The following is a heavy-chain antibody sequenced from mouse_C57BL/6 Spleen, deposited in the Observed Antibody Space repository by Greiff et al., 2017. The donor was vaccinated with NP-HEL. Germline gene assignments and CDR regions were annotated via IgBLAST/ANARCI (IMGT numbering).Heavy chain of an antibody. J-gene: IGHJ2*01. CDR3: ARGGYGSSYDYFDY. V-gene: IGHV1-82*01. Sequence: QVQLKESGPELVKPGASVKISCKASGYAFSSSWMNWVKQRPGKGLEWIGRIYPGDGDTNYNGKFKGKATLTADKSSRTAYMQSSSLTSEDSAVYFCARGGYGSSYDYFDYWGQGTTLTVSS. CDR2: IYPGDGDT. CDR1: GYAFSSSW. D-gene: IGHD1-1*01.